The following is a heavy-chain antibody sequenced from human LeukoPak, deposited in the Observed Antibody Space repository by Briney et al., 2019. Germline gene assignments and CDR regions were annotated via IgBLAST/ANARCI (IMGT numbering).Heavy chain of an antibody. CDR1: GGSISGSSYY. Sequence: SETLSLTCTVSGGSISGSSYYWGWIRQPPGKGLEWIGSIYYSGSTYYNPSLKSRVTISVDTSKNQFSLKLSSVTAADTAVYYCARGKWLRPYYFDYWGQGTLVTVSS. J-gene: IGHJ4*02. CDR2: IYYSGST. D-gene: IGHD5-12*01. V-gene: IGHV4-39*01. CDR3: ARGKWLRPYYFDY.